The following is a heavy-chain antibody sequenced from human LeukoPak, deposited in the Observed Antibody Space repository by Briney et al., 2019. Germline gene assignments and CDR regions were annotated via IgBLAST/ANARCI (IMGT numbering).Heavy chain of an antibody. CDR3: ARDYYDSSGYPDAFDI. Sequence: GGSLRLSCAASGFTFSNYEMNCVRQAPGKGMEWVSYISSSGSTIYYADSVKGRFTISRDNAKNSLYLQMNSLRAEDTAVYYCARDYYDSSGYPDAFDIWGQGTMVTVSS. J-gene: IGHJ3*02. V-gene: IGHV3-48*03. CDR1: GFTFSNYE. CDR2: ISSSGSTI. D-gene: IGHD3-22*01.